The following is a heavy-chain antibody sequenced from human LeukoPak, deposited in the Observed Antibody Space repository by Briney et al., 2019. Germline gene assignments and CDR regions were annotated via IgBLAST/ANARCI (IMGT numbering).Heavy chain of an antibody. CDR1: RFTFSSYG. CDR3: AIEMLRGYYYYGMDV. V-gene: IGHV3-23*01. D-gene: IGHD3-10*01. Sequence: PGGSLRLSCAASRFTFSSYGMTWVRQAPGKGLEWVSTISDTGGGTFYADSVKGRFTISRDNSQNTLFLQMNRLRADDTAIYYCAIEMLRGYYYYGMDVWGQGTTVTVS. CDR2: ISDTGGGT. J-gene: IGHJ6*02.